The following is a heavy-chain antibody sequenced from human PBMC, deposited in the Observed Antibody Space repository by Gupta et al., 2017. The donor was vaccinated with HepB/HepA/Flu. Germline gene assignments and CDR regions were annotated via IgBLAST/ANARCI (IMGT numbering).Heavy chain of an antibody. D-gene: IGHD2-2*02. Sequence: QVQLVQSGAEVKKPGASVKVSCKASGSTFTGYYMHWVRQAPGQGLEWMGWINPNSGGTNYAQKVQGRVTMTRDTSISTAYMELSRLRSDDTAVYYCERDLEDLDHRYCSSTSCYKDYYYMDVWGKGTTVTVSS. J-gene: IGHJ6*03. CDR2: INPNSGGT. V-gene: IGHV1-2*02. CDR3: ERDLEDLDHRYCSSTSCYKDYYYMDV. CDR1: GSTFTGYY.